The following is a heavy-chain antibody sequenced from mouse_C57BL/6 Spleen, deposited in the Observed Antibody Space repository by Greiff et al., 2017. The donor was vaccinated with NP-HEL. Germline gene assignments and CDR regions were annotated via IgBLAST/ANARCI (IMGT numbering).Heavy chain of an antibody. CDR3: ARADGNYGYFDV. D-gene: IGHD2-1*01. Sequence: DVKLVESEGGLVQPGSSMKLSCTASGFTFSDYYMAWVRQVPEKGLEWVANINYDGSSTYYLDSLKSRFIISRDNAKNILYLQMSSLKSEDTATYYCARADGNYGYFDVWGTGTTVTVSS. CDR1: GFTFSDYY. V-gene: IGHV5-16*01. CDR2: INYDGSST. J-gene: IGHJ1*03.